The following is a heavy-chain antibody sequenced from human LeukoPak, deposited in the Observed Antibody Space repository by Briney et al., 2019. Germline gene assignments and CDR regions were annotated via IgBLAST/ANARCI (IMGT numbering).Heavy chain of an antibody. CDR2: IYYSGST. D-gene: IGHD5-18*01. CDR1: GGSISSSSYY. V-gene: IGHV4-39*01. CDR3: ASMGVDTTMVTPEYFQH. J-gene: IGHJ1*01. Sequence: SETLSLTCTVSGGSISSSSYYWGWLRQPPGKGEEWIGTIYYSGSTYYNPSLKSRVTISVDTSKKQFSLKLSSVTAADTAVYYCASMGVDTTMVTPEYFQHWGQGTLVTVSS.